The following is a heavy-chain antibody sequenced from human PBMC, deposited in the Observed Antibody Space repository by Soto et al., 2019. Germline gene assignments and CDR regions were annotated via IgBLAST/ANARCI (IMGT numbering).Heavy chain of an antibody. CDR3: ARVARNYDILTGYYTIGAFDI. CDR2: IYYSGST. D-gene: IGHD3-9*01. J-gene: IGHJ3*02. V-gene: IGHV4-31*03. CDR1: GGSISSGGYY. Sequence: SETLSLTCTVSGGSISSGGYYWSWIRQQPRKGMEWIGYIYYSGSTYYNPSLKSRVTISVDTSKKQFSLKLSSVTAADTAVYYCARVARNYDILTGYYTIGAFDIWGQGTMVTVSS.